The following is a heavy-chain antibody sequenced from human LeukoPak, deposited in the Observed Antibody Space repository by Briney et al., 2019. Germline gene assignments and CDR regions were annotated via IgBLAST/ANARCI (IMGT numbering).Heavy chain of an antibody. D-gene: IGHD2-21*02. CDR1: GFTFSNYN. V-gene: IGHV3-74*01. CDR2: INGYGSST. J-gene: IGHJ4*02. CDR3: TTDYCGGDCRLSFDY. Sequence: GGSLRLSCAASGFTFSNYNMNWVRQAPGKGLVSVSRINGYGSSTRYADSVKGRFTISRDNAKNTLYLQMNSLKTEDTAVYYCTTDYCGGDCRLSFDYWGQGTLVTVSS.